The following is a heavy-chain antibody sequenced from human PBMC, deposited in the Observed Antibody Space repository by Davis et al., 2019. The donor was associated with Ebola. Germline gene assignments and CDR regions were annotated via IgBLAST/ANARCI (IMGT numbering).Heavy chain of an antibody. D-gene: IGHD3-3*01. V-gene: IGHV1-18*01. CDR3: TKDPSPYYDFWSGYDD. J-gene: IGHJ4*02. Sequence: ASVKVSCKASGYTFTSYGISWVRQAPGQGLEWMGWISAYNGNTNYAQKLQGRVTMTTDTSTSTAYMELRSLRSDDTAVYYCTKDPSPYYDFWSGYDDWGQGTLVIVSA. CDR1: GYTFTSYG. CDR2: ISAYNGNT.